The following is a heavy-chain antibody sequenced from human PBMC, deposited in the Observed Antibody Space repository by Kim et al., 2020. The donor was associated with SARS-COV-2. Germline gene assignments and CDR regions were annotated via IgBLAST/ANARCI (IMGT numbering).Heavy chain of an antibody. D-gene: IGHD2-2*02. CDR2: IHQSGST. CDR3: ARGRARVVPAPILGMGPHYDYFIMDV. CDR1: GGSFSGHY. Sequence: SETLSLTCAVYGGSFSGHYWSWIRQPPGKGLEWIGEIHQSGSTNYNPSLKSRVTISIDTSKNQFSLKLSSVTAADTGFYYCARGRARVVPAPILGMGPHYDYFIMDVGGHGSTLTASS. V-gene: IGHV4-34*01. J-gene: IGHJ6*02.